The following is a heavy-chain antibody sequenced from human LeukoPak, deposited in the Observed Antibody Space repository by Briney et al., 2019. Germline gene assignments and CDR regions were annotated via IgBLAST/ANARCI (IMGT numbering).Heavy chain of an antibody. V-gene: IGHV3-30*18. J-gene: IGHJ6*02. CDR2: ISYDGSNK. Sequence: GRSLRPSCAASGFTFSSYGMHWARQAPGKGLEWVAVISYDGSNKYYADSVKGRFTISRDNSKNTLYLQMNSLRAEDTAAYYCAKDLGPYYDILTGYYSPYYYYYGMDVWGQGTTVTVSS. CDR1: GFTFSSYG. D-gene: IGHD3-9*01. CDR3: AKDLGPYYDILTGYYSPYYYYYGMDV.